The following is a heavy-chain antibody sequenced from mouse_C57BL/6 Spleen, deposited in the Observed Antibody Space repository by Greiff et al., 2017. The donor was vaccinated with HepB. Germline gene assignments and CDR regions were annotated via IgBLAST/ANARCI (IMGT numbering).Heavy chain of an antibody. D-gene: IGHD2-13*01. J-gene: IGHJ4*01. CDR3: ARWGLEAMDY. CDR1: GYTFTDYY. Sequence: EVKLQQSGPELVKPGASVKISCKASGYTFTDYYMNWVKQSHGKSLEWIGDINPNNGGTSYNQKFKGKATLTVDKSSSTAYMELRSLTSEDSAVYYCARWGLEAMDYWGQGTSVTVSS. V-gene: IGHV1-26*01. CDR2: INPNNGGT.